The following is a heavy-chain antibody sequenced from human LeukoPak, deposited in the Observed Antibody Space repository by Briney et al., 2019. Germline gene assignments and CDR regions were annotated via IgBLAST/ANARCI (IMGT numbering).Heavy chain of an antibody. D-gene: IGHD6-19*01. Sequence: SETLSLTCTVSGGSISRYYWSWIRQPPGKGLEWIGYKDYSGSTNYNRSLKSRVTISVDTSKNQFSLKLSSVTAADTAVYYCAKGAGPPWFDPWGQGTLVTVSS. CDR2: KDYSGST. CDR1: GGSISRYY. V-gene: IGHV4-59*01. CDR3: AKGAGPPWFDP. J-gene: IGHJ5*02.